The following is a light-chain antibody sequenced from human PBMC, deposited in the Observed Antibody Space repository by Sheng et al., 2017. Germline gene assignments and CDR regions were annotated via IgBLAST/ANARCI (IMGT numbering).Light chain of an antibody. V-gene: IGKV1-5*03. CDR2: KAS. J-gene: IGKJ1*01. Sequence: DIQMTQSPYTLSASVGDRVTITCRASQSIDSWLAWYQQKPGKAPKILINKASSLETGVPSRFSGSGSGTEFTLTISSLQPEDFATYYCQQYNSYSPTFGQGTKVEIK. CDR3: QQYNSYSPT. CDR1: QSIDSW.